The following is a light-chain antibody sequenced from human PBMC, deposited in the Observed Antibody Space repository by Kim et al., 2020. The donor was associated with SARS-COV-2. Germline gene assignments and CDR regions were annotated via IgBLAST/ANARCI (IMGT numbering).Light chain of an antibody. CDR2: YDS. CDR1: NIGSKS. J-gene: IGLJ3*02. Sequence: APGKTARITCGGKNIGSKSVPWYQQKPGQAPVLVIYYDSDRPSGIPERFAGSNSGNTATLTISRVEAGDEADYYCQVWDSSSDHPVFGGGTKLTVL. CDR3: QVWDSSSDHPV. V-gene: IGLV3-21*04.